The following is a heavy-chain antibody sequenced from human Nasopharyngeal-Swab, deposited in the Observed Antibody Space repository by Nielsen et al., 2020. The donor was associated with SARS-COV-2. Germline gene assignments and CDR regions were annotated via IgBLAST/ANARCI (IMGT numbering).Heavy chain of an antibody. CDR1: GGSISDFNYY. J-gene: IGHJ4*02. Sequence: SETLSRKCFASGGSISDFNYYWTWISQPPGKGQEQVGSNAFGGITFYQPSPTSRVSLSVETSKNQFSLRLSSVTAADTAVYYCARHSRVTPKVVVTPFDYWGLGTLVAVSS. CDR3: ARHSRVTPKVVVTPFDY. D-gene: IGHD3-22*01. CDR2: NAFGGIT. V-gene: IGHV4-39*01.